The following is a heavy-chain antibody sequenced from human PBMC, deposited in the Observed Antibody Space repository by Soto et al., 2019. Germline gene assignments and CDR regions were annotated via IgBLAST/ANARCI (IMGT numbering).Heavy chain of an antibody. D-gene: IGHD3-3*01. CDR2: ISYSGST. Sequence: SETLSLTCTVSGGSISGHYWSWIRQPPGKGLQYIGYISYSGSTNYNPSLKSRVTISVDPSNNQFSLRLSSVTAADTAVYYCARDVGLQHDTGYYDFWSGKNNWFDPWGQGTLVTVSS. CDR3: ARDVGLQHDTGYYDFWSGKNNWFDP. CDR1: GGSISGHY. V-gene: IGHV4-59*11. J-gene: IGHJ5*02.